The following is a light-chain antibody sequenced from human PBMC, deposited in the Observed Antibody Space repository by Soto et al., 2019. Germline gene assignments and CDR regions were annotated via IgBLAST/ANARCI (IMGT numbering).Light chain of an antibody. CDR2: NSS. CDR3: QQYSALPQT. V-gene: IGKV3-20*01. Sequence: EIGLTQSPGTLSLSPGEIATLSCRASQSVRSNYLAWYPQKPGQAPRLLIYNSSTRATGIPDRFSGSGSGADFAMTISKLKPGGYARYYCQQYSALPQTFGQATHLDIK. CDR1: QSVRSNY. J-gene: IGKJ1*01.